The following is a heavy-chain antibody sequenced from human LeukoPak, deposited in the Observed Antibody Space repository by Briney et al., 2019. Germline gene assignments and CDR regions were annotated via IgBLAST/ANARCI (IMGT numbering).Heavy chain of an antibody. Sequence: PGRSLRLSCAASGFTFSSYGMHWVRQAPGKGLEWVAVIWYDGSNKYYADSVKGRFTISRDNSKNTLYLQMNSLRAEDTAVYYCTNMAYPFDYWGQGTLVTVSS. CDR3: TNMAYPFDY. D-gene: IGHD2-2*01. J-gene: IGHJ4*02. CDR2: IWYDGSNK. V-gene: IGHV3-33*01. CDR1: GFTFSSYG.